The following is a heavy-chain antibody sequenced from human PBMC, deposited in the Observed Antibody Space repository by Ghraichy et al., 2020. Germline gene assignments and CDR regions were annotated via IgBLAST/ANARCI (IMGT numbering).Heavy chain of an antibody. V-gene: IGHV4-34*01. J-gene: IGHJ5*02. CDR1: GGSFSGYY. CDR3: AAQGGSLTHNNWFDP. Sequence: SETLSLTCAVYGGSFSGYYWSWIRQPPGKGLEWIGEINHSGSTNYNPSLKSRVTISVDTSKNQFSLKLSSVTAADTAVYYCAAQGGSLTHNNWFDPWGQGTLVTVSS. CDR2: INHSGST. D-gene: IGHD2-15*01.